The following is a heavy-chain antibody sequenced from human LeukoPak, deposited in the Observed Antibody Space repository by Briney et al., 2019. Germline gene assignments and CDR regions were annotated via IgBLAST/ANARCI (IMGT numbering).Heavy chain of an antibody. J-gene: IGHJ4*02. CDR1: GGTFSSYA. Sequence: ASVKVSCKASGGTFSSYAISWVRQAPGQGLEWMGGIIPIFGTANYAQKFQGRVTITTDESTSTAHMELSSLRSEDTAVYYCATRRIKNSGYVPYYFDYWGQGTLVTVSS. V-gene: IGHV1-69*05. CDR3: ATRRIKNSGYVPYYFDY. D-gene: IGHD5-12*01. CDR2: IIPIFGTA.